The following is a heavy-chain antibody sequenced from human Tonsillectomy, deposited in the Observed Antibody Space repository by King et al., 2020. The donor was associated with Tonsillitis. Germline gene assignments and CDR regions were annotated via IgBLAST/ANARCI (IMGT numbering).Heavy chain of an antibody. CDR2: IYWDDDK. D-gene: IGHD6-25*01. J-gene: IGHJ4*02. Sequence: QLTLKESGPTLVKPTQTLTLTCSLSGFSVGEGVGWIRQPPGKALEWLALIYWDDDKRYSPSLKTRLTITKDTSRNQVVLTMTNMDPVDTATYYCAHRPLDGYLFDYWGQGALVTVSS. CDR3: AHRPLDGYLFDY. V-gene: IGHV2-5*02. CDR1: GFSVGEG.